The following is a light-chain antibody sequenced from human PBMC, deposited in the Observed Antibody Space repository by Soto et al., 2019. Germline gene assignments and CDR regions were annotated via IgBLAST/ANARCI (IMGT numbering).Light chain of an antibody. Sequence: EIVLTQTPATLSFSPGERATHSCRASQSVSSNLAWYQQKPGQDPRLLIYDASNRATGIPARFSGSGSGTDFTLTISSLEPEDFAVYYCQQRSNWPLSFGGGTKV. CDR1: QSVSSN. CDR3: QQRSNWPLS. CDR2: DAS. V-gene: IGKV3-11*01. J-gene: IGKJ4*01.